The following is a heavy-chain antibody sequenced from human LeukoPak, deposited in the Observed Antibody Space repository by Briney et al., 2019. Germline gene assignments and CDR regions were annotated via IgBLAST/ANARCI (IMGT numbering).Heavy chain of an antibody. CDR1: GFTFSSYA. CDR3: AKPPLVRGVIPTYYFDY. Sequence: GGSLRLSCAASGFTFSSYAMHWVRQAPGKGLEWVAVISYDGSNKYYADSVKGRFTISRDNSKNTLYLQMNSLRAEDTAVYYCAKPPLVRGVIPTYYFDYWGQGTLVTASS. D-gene: IGHD3-10*01. CDR2: ISYDGSNK. J-gene: IGHJ4*02. V-gene: IGHV3-30*04.